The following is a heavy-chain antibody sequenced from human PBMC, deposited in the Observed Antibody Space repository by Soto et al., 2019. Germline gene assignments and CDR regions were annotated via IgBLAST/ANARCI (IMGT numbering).Heavy chain of an antibody. V-gene: IGHV3-74*01. CDR1: GFTFSRDW. CDR3: ARAALHNFYTDV. CDR2: IDGDGRRT. Sequence: EVQVVESGGGLVQPGGSLRLSCAASGFTFSRDWMHWVRQAPGQGLVWVSRIDGDGRRTNYADSVKGRVTISRDNANNTLYMQITRPRAENTAVYYCARAALHNFYTDVWCKRTTVTVSS. J-gene: IGHJ6*03.